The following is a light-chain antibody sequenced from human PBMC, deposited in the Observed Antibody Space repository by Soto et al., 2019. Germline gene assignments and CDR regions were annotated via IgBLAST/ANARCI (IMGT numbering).Light chain of an antibody. V-gene: IGKV1-9*01. Sequence: DIPLTQSPSFLSAFVGDSVTVTCRASQAISSSLAWYHQKPGRAPKLLIYDAATLQSGVPSRFSGSGSGTELTLTITSLQSEDFATYYCQQLNTFPFTFGPGTKVDVK. J-gene: IGKJ3*01. CDR2: DAA. CDR1: QAISSS. CDR3: QQLNTFPFT.